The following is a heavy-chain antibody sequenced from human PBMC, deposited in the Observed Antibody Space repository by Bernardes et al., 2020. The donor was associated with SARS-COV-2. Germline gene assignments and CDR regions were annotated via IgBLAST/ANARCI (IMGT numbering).Heavy chain of an antibody. Sequence: AGVKVSCKASGYTFTGYYMHWVRQAPGQGLEWMGWINPNSGGTNYAQKFQGRVTMTRDTSISTAYMELSRLRSDDTAVYYCARDGLAAAGEGFIDYWGQGTLVTVSS. J-gene: IGHJ4*02. V-gene: IGHV1-2*02. D-gene: IGHD6-13*01. CDR3: ARDGLAAAGEGFIDY. CDR2: INPNSGGT. CDR1: GYTFTGYY.